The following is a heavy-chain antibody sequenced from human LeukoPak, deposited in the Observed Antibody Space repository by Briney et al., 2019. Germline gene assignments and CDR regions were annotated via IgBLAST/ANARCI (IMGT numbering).Heavy chain of an antibody. Sequence: SQTLSLTCAVSGGSISSNNWWGWVRQPPGKGLEWIGEIYHSGSPNYNPSLKSRVTISVDKSRNHFSLNLSSVTAADTAVYYCARVNINNWHSCDYWGQGTLVTVSS. D-gene: IGHD1-1*01. CDR3: ARVNINNWHSCDY. CDR1: GGSISSNNW. V-gene: IGHV4-4*02. CDR2: IYHSGSP. J-gene: IGHJ4*02.